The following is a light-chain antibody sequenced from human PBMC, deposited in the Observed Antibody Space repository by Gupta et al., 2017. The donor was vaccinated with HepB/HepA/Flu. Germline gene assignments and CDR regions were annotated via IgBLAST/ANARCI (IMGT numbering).Light chain of an antibody. CDR2: KAS. CDR1: QSISSW. Sequence: DIQMTQSPSTLSASVGDRVTITCRASQSISSWLAWYQQKPGKAPKLLIYKASNLESGVPSRFSGSGSGAEFTLTISSLQPDDFATYYCLQDKSHLCSFGQGTKLEIK. CDR3: LQDKSHLCS. V-gene: IGKV1-5*03. J-gene: IGKJ2*04.